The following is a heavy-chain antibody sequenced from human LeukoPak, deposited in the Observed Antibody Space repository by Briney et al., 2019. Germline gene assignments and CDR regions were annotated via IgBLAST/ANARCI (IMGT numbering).Heavy chain of an antibody. Sequence: GGSLRLSCAASGFTFSSYAMSWVRQAPGKGLEWDSTISGSGGSTYYADSVKGRFTISRDNSKNTMYLQMNSLRAEDTAVYYCAKDRSGGSSWYSFDYWGQGTLVTVSS. V-gene: IGHV3-23*01. J-gene: IGHJ4*02. CDR1: GFTFSSYA. CDR3: AKDRSGGSSWYSFDY. CDR2: ISGSGGST. D-gene: IGHD6-13*01.